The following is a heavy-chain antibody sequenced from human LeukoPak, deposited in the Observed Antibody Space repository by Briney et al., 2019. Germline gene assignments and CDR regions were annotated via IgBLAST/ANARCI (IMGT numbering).Heavy chain of an antibody. Sequence: SVKVSCKASGGTFSSYAISWVRQAPGQGLEWMGGIIPIFGTANYAQKFRGRVTSTADESTSTAYMELSSLRSEDTAVYYCARAIWFGELLFYMDVWGKGTTVTVSS. V-gene: IGHV1-69*13. D-gene: IGHD3-10*01. J-gene: IGHJ6*03. CDR1: GGTFSSYA. CDR2: IIPIFGTA. CDR3: ARAIWFGELLFYMDV.